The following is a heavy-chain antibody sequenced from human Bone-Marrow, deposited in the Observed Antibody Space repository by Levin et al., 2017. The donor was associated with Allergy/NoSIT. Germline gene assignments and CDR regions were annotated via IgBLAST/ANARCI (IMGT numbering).Heavy chain of an antibody. J-gene: IGHJ5*02. Sequence: PGGSLRLSCAASGFTFSSYSMNWVRQAPGKGLEWVSSISSSSSYIYYADSVKGRFTISRDNAKNSLYLQMNSLRAEDTAVYYCARGGLEYNDWFDPWGQGTLVTVSS. V-gene: IGHV3-21*01. D-gene: IGHD1-1*01. CDR2: ISSSSSYI. CDR3: ARGGLEYNDWFDP. CDR1: GFTFSSYS.